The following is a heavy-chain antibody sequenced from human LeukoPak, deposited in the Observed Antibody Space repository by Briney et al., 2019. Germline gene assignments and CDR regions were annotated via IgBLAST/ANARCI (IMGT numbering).Heavy chain of an antibody. J-gene: IGHJ4*02. CDR1: GYTFTAYH. Sequence: ASVTVSCTASGYTFTAYHMHWVRQAPGHGLECMGRINPNSGDTNYAQKFQGRVTMTRDTSISTAYMELSRLRSDDTAVYYCARDYCSSTSCLFDYWGQGTLVSVSS. CDR3: ARDYCSSTSCLFDY. CDR2: INPNSGDT. D-gene: IGHD2-2*01. V-gene: IGHV1-2*06.